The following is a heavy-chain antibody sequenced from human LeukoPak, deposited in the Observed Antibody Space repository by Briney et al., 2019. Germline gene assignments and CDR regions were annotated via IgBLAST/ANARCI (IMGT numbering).Heavy chain of an antibody. Sequence: AASVTVSCKASGYTFTTYNINWVRQAPGQGLEWMGWISGYNGNTNYAQKLQGRVTMTEDTSTDTAYMELSSLRSEDTAVYYCATGPSKPTYFWFDWLLEGPMDVWGKGTTVTVSS. J-gene: IGHJ6*03. V-gene: IGHV1-18*01. CDR2: ISGYNGNT. CDR3: ATGPSKPTYFWFDWLLEGPMDV. D-gene: IGHD3-9*01. CDR1: GYTFTTYN.